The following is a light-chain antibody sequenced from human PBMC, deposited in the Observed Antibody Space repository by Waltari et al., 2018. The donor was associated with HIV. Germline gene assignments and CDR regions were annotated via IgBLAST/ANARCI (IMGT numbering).Light chain of an antibody. CDR2: EVS. J-gene: IGLJ3*02. CDR1: SSDVGGYNY. V-gene: IGLV2-14*01. Sequence: QSALTQPASVSGSPGQSITISCTGTSSDVGGYNYVSWYQQHPGKAPKLMIYEVSKRPSGVANRFSGATSGNTASLTISGLQAEDEADYYCSSYTSSSTRVFGGGTNLTVL. CDR3: SSYTSSSTRV.